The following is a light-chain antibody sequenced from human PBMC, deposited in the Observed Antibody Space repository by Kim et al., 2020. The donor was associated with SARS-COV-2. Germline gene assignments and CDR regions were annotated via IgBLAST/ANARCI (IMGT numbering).Light chain of an antibody. Sequence: QSVLTQPPSASGTPGQRVTISCSGSRSNIGSNYVYWYQHLPGTAPKLLIYRNDQRPSGVPDRFSGSKSGTSASLAISGLRSEDEADYYCVVWDDSLTGVQFGGGTQLTVL. CDR3: VVWDDSLTGVQ. CDR1: RSNIGSNY. V-gene: IGLV1-47*01. CDR2: RND. J-gene: IGLJ2*01.